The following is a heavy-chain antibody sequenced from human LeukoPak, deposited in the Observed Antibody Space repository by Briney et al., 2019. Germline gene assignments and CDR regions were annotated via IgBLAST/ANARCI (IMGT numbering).Heavy chain of an antibody. J-gene: IGHJ4*02. CDR2: ISYDGSNK. Sequence: PGGSLRLSCVASGFTFNTYWMTWVRQAPGKGLEWVAVISYDGSNKYYADSVKGRFTISRDNSKNTLYLQMNSLRAEDTAVYYCARGDRSSWYPEFDYWGQGTLVTVSS. CDR3: ARGDRSSWYPEFDY. D-gene: IGHD6-13*01. V-gene: IGHV3-30-3*01. CDR1: GFTFNTYW.